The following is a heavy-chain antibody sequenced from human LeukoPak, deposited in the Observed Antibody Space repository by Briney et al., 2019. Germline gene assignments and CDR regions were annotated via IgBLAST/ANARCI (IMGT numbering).Heavy chain of an antibody. CDR3: ARPYYYDSRIDP. CDR1: GGSISSGDYY. J-gene: IGHJ5*02. V-gene: IGHV4-30-4*01. CDR2: IYYSGST. D-gene: IGHD3-22*01. Sequence: SETLSLTCTVSGGSISSGDYYWSWIRQPPGKGLEWIGYIYYSGSTYYNPSLKSRVTISVDTSKNQLSLKLTSVTAADTAVYYCARPYYYDSRIDPWGQGTLVPVSS.